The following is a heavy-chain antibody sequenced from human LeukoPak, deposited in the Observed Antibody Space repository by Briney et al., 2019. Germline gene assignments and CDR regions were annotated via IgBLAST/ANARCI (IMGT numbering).Heavy chain of an antibody. CDR3: ARATDCGADCYYFDY. Sequence: PSETLSLTCAVYGESFSGYYWSWIRQPPGKGLEWIGEINHSGSTNYNPSLKSRVTISVDTSKNQFSLKLSSVTAADTAVYYCARATDCGADCYYFDYWGQGTLVTVSS. CDR2: INHSGST. V-gene: IGHV4-34*01. J-gene: IGHJ4*02. D-gene: IGHD2-21*02. CDR1: GESFSGYY.